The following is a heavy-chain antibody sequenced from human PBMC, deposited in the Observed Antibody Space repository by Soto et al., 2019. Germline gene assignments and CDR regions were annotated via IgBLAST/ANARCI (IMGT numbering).Heavy chain of an antibody. CDR2: MNPNSGNT. D-gene: IGHD3-3*01. CDR3: AREGSNTIFGVVIAYYGMDV. V-gene: IGHV1-8*01. CDR1: GYTFTSYD. Sequence: QVQLVQSGAEVKKPGASVKVSCKASGYTFTSYDINWVRQATGQGLEWMGWMNPNSGNTGYAQKFQGRVTMTSNTSISTAYMELSSLRSEDTAVYYCAREGSNTIFGVVIAYYGMDVWGQGTTVTVSS. J-gene: IGHJ6*02.